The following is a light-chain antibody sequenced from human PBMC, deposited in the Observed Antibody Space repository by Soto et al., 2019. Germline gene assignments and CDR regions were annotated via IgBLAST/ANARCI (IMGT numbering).Light chain of an antibody. J-gene: IGKJ4*01. CDR1: QSVANNY. CDR2: DAS. V-gene: IGKV3-20*01. Sequence: EIVLTQSPGTLSLSPGERATLSCRASQSVANNYLAWYQQKPGQAPRFLMYDASSRATGIPDRFSGSGSGTDFTLTISRLEPEYFAVYYCEQYGSTHLTFGGGTKVEIK. CDR3: EQYGSTHLT.